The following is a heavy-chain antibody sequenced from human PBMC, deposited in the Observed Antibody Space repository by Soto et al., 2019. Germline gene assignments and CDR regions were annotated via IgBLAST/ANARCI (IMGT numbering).Heavy chain of an antibody. J-gene: IGHJ6*02. CDR1: GFTFSSYA. V-gene: IGHV3-23*01. CDR2: ISGSGGST. CDR3: ARDLWLHRPAYYGMDV. Sequence: EVQLLESGGGLVQPGGSLRLSCAASGFTFSSYAMSWVRQAPGKGLEWVSAISGSGGSTYYADSVKGRFTISRDNSKNTLYLQMNSLRAEDTAVYYCARDLWLHRPAYYGMDVWGQGTTVTVSS. D-gene: IGHD5-18*01.